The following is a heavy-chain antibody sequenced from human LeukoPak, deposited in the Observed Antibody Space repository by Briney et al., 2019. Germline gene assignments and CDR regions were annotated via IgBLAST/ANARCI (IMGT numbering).Heavy chain of an antibody. V-gene: IGHV3-23*01. Sequence: PGGSLRLSCAASGFTFGTYAMSWLRQAPGKGLEGVSAISGSGGSTYYADSVKGRLTISRDNSKNTLYLQMNSLRAEDTAVYYCAKGEKYYYYYYMDVWGKGTTVTVSS. CDR1: GFTFGTYA. CDR3: AKGEKYYYYYYMDV. CDR2: ISGSGGST. D-gene: IGHD1-26*01. J-gene: IGHJ6*03.